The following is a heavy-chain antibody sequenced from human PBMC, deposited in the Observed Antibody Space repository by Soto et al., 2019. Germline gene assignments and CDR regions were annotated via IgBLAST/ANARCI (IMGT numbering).Heavy chain of an antibody. CDR1: GFTFSSYS. CDR2: ISSRSSAI. D-gene: IGHD2-15*01. CDR3: AREDCSGGSCTFDD. V-gene: IGHV3-48*02. Sequence: EVQLVESGGGLVQPGVSLRLSCAASGFTFSSYSMDWVRPAPGKGLEWVSFISSRSSAIYYGDSVKGRFTIARDNAKNSLYLQMNRLTDEDTAVYYCAREDCSGGSCTFDDWGQGTLVTVSS. J-gene: IGHJ4*02.